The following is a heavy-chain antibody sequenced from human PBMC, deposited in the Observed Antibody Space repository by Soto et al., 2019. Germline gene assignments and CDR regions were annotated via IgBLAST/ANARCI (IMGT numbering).Heavy chain of an antibody. CDR3: ARALEYSSSSSLDY. CDR2: IIPILGIA. J-gene: IGHJ4*02. V-gene: IGHV1-69*02. Sequence: QVQLVQSGAEVKKPGCSVKVSCKASGGTFSSYTISWVRQAPGQGLEWMGRIIPILGIANYAQKFQGRVTITADKSTSTAYMELSSLRSEDTAVYYCARALEYSSSSSLDYWGQGTLVTVSS. D-gene: IGHD6-6*01. CDR1: GGTFSSYT.